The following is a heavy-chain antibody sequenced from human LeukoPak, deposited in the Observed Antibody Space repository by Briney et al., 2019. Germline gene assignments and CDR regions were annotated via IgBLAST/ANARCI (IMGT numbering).Heavy chain of an antibody. D-gene: IGHD1-14*01. V-gene: IGHV3-48*03. Sequence: GGSLRLSCATSGFTLSYYEMNWVRQSPGQGLERISSISTSADGIYYADSVKGRFTISRDNAKNSLYLQMNSLRAEDTAVYFCARGDRYYYDMDVWGNGTTVIISS. J-gene: IGHJ6*03. CDR2: ISTSADGI. CDR3: ARGDRYYYDMDV. CDR1: GFTLSYYE.